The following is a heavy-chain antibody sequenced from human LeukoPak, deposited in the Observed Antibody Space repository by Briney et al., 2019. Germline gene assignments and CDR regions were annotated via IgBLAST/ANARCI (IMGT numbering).Heavy chain of an antibody. CDR1: GFTFSSYW. J-gene: IGHJ4*02. Sequence: GGSLRLSCAASGFTFSSYWMSWVRQAPGKRLEWVANIKQDGSEKYYVDSVKGRFTISRDNAENSLYLQMNSLRAEDTAVYYCAREGKQWPLFDYWGQGTLVTVSS. D-gene: IGHD6-19*01. V-gene: IGHV3-7*01. CDR2: IKQDGSEK. CDR3: AREGKQWPLFDY.